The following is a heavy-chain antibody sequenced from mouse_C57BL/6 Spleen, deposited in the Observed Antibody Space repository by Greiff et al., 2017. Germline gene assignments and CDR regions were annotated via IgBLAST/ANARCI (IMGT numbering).Heavy chain of an antibody. CDR3: ARHVFYLDAMDY. J-gene: IGHJ4*01. CDR2: ISNGGGST. CDR1: GFTFSDYY. D-gene: IGHD1-1*01. Sequence: DVKLVESGGGLVQPGGSLKLSCAASGFTFSDYYMYWVRQTPEKRLEWVAYISNGGGSTYYPDTVKGRFTISRDNAKNTLYLQMSRLKSEDTAMYYCARHVFYLDAMDYWGQGTSVTVSS. V-gene: IGHV5-12*01.